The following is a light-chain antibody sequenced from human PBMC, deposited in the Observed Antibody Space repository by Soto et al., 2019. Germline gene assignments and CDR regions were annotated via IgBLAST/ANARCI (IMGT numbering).Light chain of an antibody. J-gene: IGKJ4*01. V-gene: IGKV1-5*03. CDR2: RAS. CDR3: QQYDSFSLT. CDR1: QSISSW. Sequence: DIQMTQSPSTLSASVGDRVIITCRASQSISSWLAWYQQKPGKAPKRLIYRASSLESGVPSRFGGSGSGTEFTLTISSLQPDDFATYYCQQYDSFSLTFGGGTKVEIK.